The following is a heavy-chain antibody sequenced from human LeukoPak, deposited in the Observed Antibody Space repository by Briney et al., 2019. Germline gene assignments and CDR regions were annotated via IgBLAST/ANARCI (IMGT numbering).Heavy chain of an antibody. Sequence: GGSLRLSCAASGFTFSSYEMNWVRQAPGKGLEWVSYISSSGSTIYYADSVKGRFTISRDNAKNSLYLRMNSLRAEDTAVYYCARDVQFSSSWYGGNNWFDPWGQGTLVTVSS. J-gene: IGHJ5*02. CDR1: GFTFSSYE. D-gene: IGHD6-13*01. CDR3: ARDVQFSSSWYGGNNWFDP. V-gene: IGHV3-48*03. CDR2: ISSSGSTI.